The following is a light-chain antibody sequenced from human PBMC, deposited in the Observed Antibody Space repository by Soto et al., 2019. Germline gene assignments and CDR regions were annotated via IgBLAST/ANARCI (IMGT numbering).Light chain of an antibody. Sequence: QSVLTQPASVSGSPGQSITISCTGTSSDVGNDNFVSWYQHHPGKAPKLIIYEVSNRPSGVSHRFSGSKSGNTASLTISGLQSEDEADYYCSSYTTITTLLCVFGNGSRSPS. CDR2: EVS. CDR3: SSYTTITTLLCV. V-gene: IGLV2-14*01. CDR1: SSDVGNDNF. J-gene: IGLJ1*01.